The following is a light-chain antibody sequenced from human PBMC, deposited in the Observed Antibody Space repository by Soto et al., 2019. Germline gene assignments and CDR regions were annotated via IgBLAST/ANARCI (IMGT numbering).Light chain of an antibody. CDR2: AAS. J-gene: IGKJ4*01. V-gene: IGKV1-12*01. CDR3: QQTSSFPLT. Sequence: DIQMIQSPASVSASVGDRVTITCRASQGISSWLAWYQQTPGKAPRLLIFAASSLQTGVPSRFSGSGSGTDFTLTISRLQPEDFATYFCQQTSSFPLTFGGGTKVDI. CDR1: QGISSW.